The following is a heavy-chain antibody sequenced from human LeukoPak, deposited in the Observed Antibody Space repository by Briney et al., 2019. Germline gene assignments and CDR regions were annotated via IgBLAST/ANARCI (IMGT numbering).Heavy chain of an antibody. CDR2: IYPGDSDT. J-gene: IGHJ4*02. CDR3: ARRAPLSGESLDY. CDR1: GYSFTSYW. D-gene: IGHD4-17*01. Sequence: GESLKISCKGSGYSFTSYWLGWVRQMPGKGLEWMGIIYPGDSDTRYSPSFQGQVTISADKSISTAYLQWSSLKASDTAMYYCARRAPLSGESLDYWGQGTLVTVSS. V-gene: IGHV5-51*01.